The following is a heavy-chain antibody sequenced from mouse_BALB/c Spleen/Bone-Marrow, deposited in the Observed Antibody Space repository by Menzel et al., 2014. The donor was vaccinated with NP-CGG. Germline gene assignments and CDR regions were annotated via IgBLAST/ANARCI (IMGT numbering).Heavy chain of an antibody. CDR3: ARRGNYGAMDY. CDR1: GYTFTSHW. J-gene: IGHJ4*01. D-gene: IGHD2-1*01. Sequence: QVQLQQSGAELVKPGASVKLSRKASGYTFTSHWMHWVKQRPGQGLEWIGEINPSNGRSNYNEKFKSKATLTVDKSSSTAYMQLSSLTSEDSAVYYCARRGNYGAMDYWGQGTSVTVSS. V-gene: IGHV1S81*02. CDR2: INPSNGRS.